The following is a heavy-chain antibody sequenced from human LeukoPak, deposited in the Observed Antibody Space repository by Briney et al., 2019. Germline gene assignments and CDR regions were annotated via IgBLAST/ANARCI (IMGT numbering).Heavy chain of an antibody. V-gene: IGHV3-73*01. CDR3: TARITMVRGVIISSAFDI. J-gene: IGHJ3*02. CDR1: GFTFSGSA. Sequence: GGSLRLSCAASGFTFSGSAMHWVRQASGKGLGWVGRIRSKANSYATAYAASVKGRFTISRDDSKNTAYLQMNSLKTEDTAVYYCTARITMVRGVIISSAFDIWGQGTMVTVSS. CDR2: IRSKANSYAT. D-gene: IGHD3-10*01.